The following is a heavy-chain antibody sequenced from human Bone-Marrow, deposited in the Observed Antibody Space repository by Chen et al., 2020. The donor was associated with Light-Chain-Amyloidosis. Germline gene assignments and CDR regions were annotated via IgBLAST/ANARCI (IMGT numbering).Heavy chain of an antibody. J-gene: IGHJ4*02. D-gene: IGHD3-9*01. Sequence: QLQLQESGPGLVKPSETLSLTCAVSGFSIRNSYFWGWIRQPPGKGLEWTGNVYHNGNTYYNPSLKSRVTISVDTSKNQFSLRLRSVTAAGTAVYFCSSSEELRYVDRLFYFFDYWGQGALVTVSS. CDR1: GFSIRNSYF. CDR3: SSSEELRYVDRLFYFFDY. V-gene: IGHV4-38-2*01. CDR2: VYHNGNT.